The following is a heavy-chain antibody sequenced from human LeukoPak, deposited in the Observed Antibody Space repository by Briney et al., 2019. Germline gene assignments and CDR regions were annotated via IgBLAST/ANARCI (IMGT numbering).Heavy chain of an antibody. CDR2: ISYDGSNK. V-gene: IGHV3-30*04. CDR1: GFTFSSYA. Sequence: GGSLRLSCAASGFTFSSYAMHWVRQAPGKGLEWVAVISYDGSNKYYADSVKGRFTISRDNSKNTLYLQMNSLRAEDTAVYCCARNEDSSGWYFDYWGQGTLVTVSS. CDR3: ARNEDSSGWYFDY. J-gene: IGHJ4*02. D-gene: IGHD6-19*01.